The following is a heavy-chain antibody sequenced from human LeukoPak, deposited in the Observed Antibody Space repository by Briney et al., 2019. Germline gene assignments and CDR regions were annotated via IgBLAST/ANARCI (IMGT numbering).Heavy chain of an antibody. CDR3: ARSPDQGAFDI. D-gene: IGHD1-14*01. Sequence: PSETLSLTCTVSGGSISGYYWSWIRQPPGRGLEWIGYIYYSGSTNYNPSLKSRVTMSVDTSKHQFSLKLSSVTAADTAVYYCARSPDQGAFDIWGQGTLVTVSS. V-gene: IGHV4-59*01. J-gene: IGHJ4*02. CDR2: IYYSGST. CDR1: GGSISGYY.